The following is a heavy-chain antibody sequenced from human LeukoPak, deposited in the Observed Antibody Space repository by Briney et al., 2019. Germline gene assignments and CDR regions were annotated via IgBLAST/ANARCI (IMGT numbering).Heavy chain of an antibody. CDR3: ARGMDSSGYSIVDY. Sequence: GGSLRLSCAASGFTFRSYGMNWVRQAPGKGLEWVSAISSSGSSTYYADSVKGRFTISRDNSKNTLYLQMNSLRAEDTAVYYCARGMDSSGYSIVDYWGQGTLVTVSS. CDR2: ISSSGSST. J-gene: IGHJ4*02. V-gene: IGHV3-23*01. CDR1: GFTFRSYG. D-gene: IGHD3-22*01.